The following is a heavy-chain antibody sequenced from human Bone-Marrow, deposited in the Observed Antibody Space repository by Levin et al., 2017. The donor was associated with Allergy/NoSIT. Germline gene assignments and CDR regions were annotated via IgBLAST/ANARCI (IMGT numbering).Heavy chain of an antibody. J-gene: IGHJ6*03. D-gene: IGHD6-6*01. CDR2: IYHSGST. CDR3: ARTPSSSSYYYYMDV. Sequence: SETLSLTCAVSGGSISSSNWWSWVRQPPGKGLEWIGEIYHSGSTNYNPSLKSRVTISVDKSKNQFSLKLSSVTAADTAVYYCARTPSSSSYYYYMDVWGKGTTVTVSS. V-gene: IGHV4-4*02. CDR1: GGSISSSNW.